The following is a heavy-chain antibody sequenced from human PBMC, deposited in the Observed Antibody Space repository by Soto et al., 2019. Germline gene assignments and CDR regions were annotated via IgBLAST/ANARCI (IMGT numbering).Heavy chain of an antibody. J-gene: IGHJ5*02. CDR1: GYTFTSYG. CDR3: ARAPDYSNYNWFDP. D-gene: IGHD4-4*01. CDR2: ISAYNGNT. Sequence: GASVKVSCKASGYTFTSYGISWVRQAPGQGLEWMGWISAYNGNTNYAQKLQGRVTMTTDISTSTAYMELRSLRSDDTAVYYCARAPDYSNYNWFDPWGQGTLVTVSS. V-gene: IGHV1-18*01.